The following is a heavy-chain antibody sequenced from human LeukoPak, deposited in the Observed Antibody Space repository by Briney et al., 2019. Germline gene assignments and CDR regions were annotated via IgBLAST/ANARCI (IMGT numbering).Heavy chain of an antibody. CDR1: GFTFSSYA. J-gene: IGHJ3*02. CDR2: ISSNGGST. V-gene: IGHV3-64*01. Sequence: GGSLRLSCAASGFTFSSYAMHWVRQAPGKGLEYVSAISSNGGSTYYANSVKGRFTISRDNSKNTLYLQMGSLRAEDMAVYYCARGYQPGRIAFDIWGRGTMVTVSS. D-gene: IGHD2-2*01. CDR3: ARGYQPGRIAFDI.